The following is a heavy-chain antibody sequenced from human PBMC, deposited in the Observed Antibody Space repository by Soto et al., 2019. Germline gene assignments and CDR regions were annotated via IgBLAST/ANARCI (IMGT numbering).Heavy chain of an antibody. CDR3: ARSISATGNNWSAP. CDR1: GDRVSGNIVS. J-gene: IGHJ5*02. D-gene: IGHD6-13*01. Sequence: SQTLSLTCAISGDRVSGNIVSWNWIRQSPSRGLEWLGRTYYRSKWYNDYAISVKSRIIISPDTSKNQFSLQLNSVTPEDTAVYYCARSISATGNNWSAPWGQGTLVTVSS. CDR2: TYYRSKWYN. V-gene: IGHV6-1*01.